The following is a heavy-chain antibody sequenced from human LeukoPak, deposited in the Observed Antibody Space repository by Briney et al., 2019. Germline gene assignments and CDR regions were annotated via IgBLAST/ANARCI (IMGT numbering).Heavy chain of an antibody. CDR1: GGSISSSSYY. J-gene: IGHJ5*02. Sequence: TSETLSLTCTVSGGSISSSSYYWGWIRQPPGKGLEWIGTIYYSGSTYYNPSLKSRVTISVDTSKNQFSLKLSSVTAADTAVYYCAREDPADAVVAATPWRRGGNWFDPWGQGTLVTVSS. D-gene: IGHD2-15*01. CDR2: IYYSGST. CDR3: AREDPADAVVAATPWRRGGNWFDP. V-gene: IGHV4-39*07.